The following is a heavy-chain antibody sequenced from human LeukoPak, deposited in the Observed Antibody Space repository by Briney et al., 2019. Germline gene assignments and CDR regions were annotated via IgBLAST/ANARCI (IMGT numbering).Heavy chain of an antibody. Sequence: PGGSLRLSCAASGFTFSSYSMNWVRQAPGKGLEWVSVIYSGGRTYYADSVKGRFTISRDNSMNTLYLQMNSLRVEDTAVYYCARARDYGDYENWGQGTLVTVSS. J-gene: IGHJ4*02. D-gene: IGHD4-17*01. CDR2: IYSGGRT. V-gene: IGHV3-53*01. CDR1: GFTFSSYS. CDR3: ARARDYGDYEN.